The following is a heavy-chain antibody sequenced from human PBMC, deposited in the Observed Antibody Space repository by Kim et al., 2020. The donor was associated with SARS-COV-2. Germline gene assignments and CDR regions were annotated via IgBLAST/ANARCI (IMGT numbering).Heavy chain of an antibody. CDR3: AKVRGEVSGDIFDY. J-gene: IGHJ4*02. V-gene: IGHV3-23*01. D-gene: IGHD2-21*02. Sequence: ADSVKGRFTISRDNSKNTLYLQMKSLRAEDTAVDYCAKVRGEVSGDIFDYWGQGTLVTVSA.